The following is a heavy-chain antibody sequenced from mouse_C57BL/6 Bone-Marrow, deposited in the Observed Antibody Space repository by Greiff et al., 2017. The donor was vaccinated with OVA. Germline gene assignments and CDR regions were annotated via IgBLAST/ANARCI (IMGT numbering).Heavy chain of an antibody. CDR3: ARYGYDSAMDY. CDR1: GFTFSSYA. J-gene: IGHJ4*01. Sequence: EVKLQESGGGLVKPGGSLKLSCAASGFTFSSYAMSWVRQTPEKRLEWVATISDGGSYTYYPDNVKGRFTISRDNAKNNLYLQMSHLKSEDTAMYYCARYGYDSAMDYWGQGTSVTVSS. CDR2: ISDGGSYT. V-gene: IGHV5-4*03. D-gene: IGHD2-2*01.